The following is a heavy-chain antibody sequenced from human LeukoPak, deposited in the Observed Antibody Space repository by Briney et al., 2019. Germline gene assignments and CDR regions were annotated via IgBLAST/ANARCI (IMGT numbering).Heavy chain of an antibody. Sequence: SETLSPTCAVYGGSFSGYYWSWIRQPPGKGLEWIGEINHSGSTNYNPSLKSRVTISVDTSKNQFSLKLSSVTAADTAVYYCAREDYYDSSGYYLPDYYYYGMDVWGQGTTVTVSS. V-gene: IGHV4-34*01. CDR1: GGSFSGYY. CDR3: AREDYYDSSGYYLPDYYYYGMDV. D-gene: IGHD3-22*01. CDR2: INHSGST. J-gene: IGHJ6*02.